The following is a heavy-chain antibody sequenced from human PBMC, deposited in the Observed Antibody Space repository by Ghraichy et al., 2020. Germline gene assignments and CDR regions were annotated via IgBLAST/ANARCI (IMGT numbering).Heavy chain of an antibody. J-gene: IGHJ3*02. V-gene: IGHV3-23*01. CDR1: EFTFSSYA. D-gene: IGHD3-16*01. Sequence: GGSLRLSCAASEFTFSSYAMIWVRQAPGKGLEWVSGISGSGGSTYYADSVKGRFTVSRDNSKNTLYLQMNSLRAEDTARYYCAKAHLLLRFWDAFDIWGQGTMVIVSS. CDR2: ISGSGGST. CDR3: AKAHLLLRFWDAFDI.